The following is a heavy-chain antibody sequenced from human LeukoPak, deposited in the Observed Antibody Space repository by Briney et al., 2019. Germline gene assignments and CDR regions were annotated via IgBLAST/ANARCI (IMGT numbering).Heavy chain of an antibody. D-gene: IGHD3-22*01. CDR2: ISSNGGST. CDR1: GFTFSSYA. J-gene: IGHJ4*02. CDR3: ARGLSYDSSGYYFDY. Sequence: GGSLRLSCAASGFTFSSYAMHWVRQAPGKGLEYVSAISSNGGSTYYANSVKGRFTVSRDNSKNTLYLQMGSLRAEDMAVYYCARGLSYDSSGYYFDYWGQGTLVTVSS. V-gene: IGHV3-64*01.